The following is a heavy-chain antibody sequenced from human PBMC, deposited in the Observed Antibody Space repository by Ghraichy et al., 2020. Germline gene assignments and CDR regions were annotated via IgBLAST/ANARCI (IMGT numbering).Heavy chain of an antibody. CDR3: AREKGYGGNSFDY. CDR1: GYTFTGYY. V-gene: IGHV1-2*06. Sequence: ASVKVSCKSSGYTFTGYYMHWVRQAPGQGLEWMGRINPNSGGTNYAQKFQGRVTMTRDTSISTAYMELSRLRFDDTAVYYCAREKGYGGNSFDYWGQGTLVTVSS. D-gene: IGHD4-23*01. CDR2: INPNSGGT. J-gene: IGHJ4*02.